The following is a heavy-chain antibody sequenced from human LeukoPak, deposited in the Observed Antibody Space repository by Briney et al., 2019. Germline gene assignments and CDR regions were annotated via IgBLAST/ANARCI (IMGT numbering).Heavy chain of an antibody. D-gene: IGHD6-19*01. J-gene: IGHJ6*03. CDR1: GFTFSSYG. V-gene: IGHV3-30*02. CDR2: TRYDGSNK. CDR3: ARDRSSGRYYYYYMDV. Sequence: GGSLRLSCAASGFTFSSYGMYWVRQAPGKGLEWVAFTRYDGSNKYYADSVKGRFTISRDNAKNSLYLQMNSLRAEDTAVYYCARDRSSGRYYYYYMDVWGKGTTVTVSS.